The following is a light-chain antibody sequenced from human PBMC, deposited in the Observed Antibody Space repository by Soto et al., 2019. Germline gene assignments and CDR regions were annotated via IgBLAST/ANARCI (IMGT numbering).Light chain of an antibody. CDR1: QSVSNN. Sequence: EVVMTQSPATLSVSPGERATLSCRASQSVSNNLAWYQQKPGQSPRLLIYAASTRATGIPARFSGSGSGTEFSLTISRLEPEDFAVYYCQQYYASSWTFGQGTRVEIK. CDR2: AAS. J-gene: IGKJ1*01. V-gene: IGKV3-15*01. CDR3: QQYYASSWT.